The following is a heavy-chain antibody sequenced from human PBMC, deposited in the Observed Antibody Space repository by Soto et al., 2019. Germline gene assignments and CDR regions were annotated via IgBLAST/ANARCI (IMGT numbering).Heavy chain of an antibody. CDR3: ARDLNDILTGYYKPHWFDP. D-gene: IGHD3-9*01. CDR1: GFTFSSYG. V-gene: IGHV3-33*01. J-gene: IGHJ5*02. CDR2: IWYDGSNK. Sequence: PGGSLRLSCAASGFTFSSYGMHWVRQAPGKGLEWVAVIWYDGSNKYYADSVKGRFTISRDNSKNTLYLQMNSLRAEDTAVYYCARDLNDILTGYYKPHWFDPWGQGTLVTVSS.